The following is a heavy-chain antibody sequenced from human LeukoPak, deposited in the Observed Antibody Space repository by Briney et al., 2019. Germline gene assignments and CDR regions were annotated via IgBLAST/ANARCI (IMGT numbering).Heavy chain of an antibody. V-gene: IGHV1-69*13. CDR2: IIPIFGTA. D-gene: IGHD5-12*01. CDR3: ARGPSGYHNT. Sequence: GASVKVSCKASGYTFTSYDINWVRQATGQGLEWMGGIIPIFGTANYAQKFQGRVTITADESTSTAYMELSSLRSEDTAVYYCARGPSGYHNTGGQGTLVTVSS. CDR1: GYTFTSYD. J-gene: IGHJ4*02.